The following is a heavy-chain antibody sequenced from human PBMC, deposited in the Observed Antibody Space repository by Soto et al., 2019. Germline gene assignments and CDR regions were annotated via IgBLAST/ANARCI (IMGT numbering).Heavy chain of an antibody. V-gene: IGHV1-18*01. CDR3: ERGRYGDY. D-gene: IGHD1-1*01. Sequence: QVHLVQSGAEVKKPGASVKVSCKGSGYAFTTYGITWVRQAPGQGLEWMGWISAHNGNTNYAQKLQGRVTVTRDTSTSTAYMELRSLRYDDTAVYYCERGRYGDYWGQGALVTVSS. CDR1: GYAFTTYG. J-gene: IGHJ4*02. CDR2: ISAHNGNT.